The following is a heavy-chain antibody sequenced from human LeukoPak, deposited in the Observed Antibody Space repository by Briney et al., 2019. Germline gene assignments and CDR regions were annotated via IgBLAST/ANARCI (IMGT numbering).Heavy chain of an antibody. Sequence: GGPLRLSCAASGFTFSSYGMHWVRQAPGKGLEWVAVISYDGSNKYYADSVKGRFTISRDNSKNTLYLQMNSLRAEDTAVYYCAKDKNSRSSIAARPGYWGQGTLVTVSS. CDR1: GFTFSSYG. D-gene: IGHD6-6*01. CDR2: ISYDGSNK. CDR3: AKDKNSRSSIAARPGY. V-gene: IGHV3-30*18. J-gene: IGHJ4*02.